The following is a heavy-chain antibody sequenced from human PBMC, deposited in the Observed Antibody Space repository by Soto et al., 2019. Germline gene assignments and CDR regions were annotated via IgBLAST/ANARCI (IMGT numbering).Heavy chain of an antibody. V-gene: IGHV4-30-2*01. CDR2: IYHSGST. CDR3: ARVPGP. CDR1: GGSVRSGVFS. J-gene: IGHJ5*02. Sequence: TPSLTCAFSGGSVRSGVFSWSWIRQPPGKGLEWIGYIYHSGSTYYNPSLKSRVTISVDRSKNQFSLKLSSVTAADTAVYYCARVPGPWGQGTLVTLSS.